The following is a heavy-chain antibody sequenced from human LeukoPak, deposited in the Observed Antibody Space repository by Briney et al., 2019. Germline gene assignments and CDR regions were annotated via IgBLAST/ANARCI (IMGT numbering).Heavy chain of an antibody. CDR1: GFTLTNYW. D-gene: IGHD7-27*01. CDR2: IKQDGSEI. Sequence: GGSLRLSCAASGFTLTNYWMSWVRQTPGEAPECVANIKQDGSEIYYLDSVKGRFTISRDNAKNSLYLQMNSLRGDDTAIYYCARDKVTGASYFDYWGQGTLVTVSS. J-gene: IGHJ4*02. CDR3: ARDKVTGASYFDY. V-gene: IGHV3-7*01.